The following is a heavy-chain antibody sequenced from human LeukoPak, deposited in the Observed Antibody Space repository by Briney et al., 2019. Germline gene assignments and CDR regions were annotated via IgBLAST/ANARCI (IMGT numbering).Heavy chain of an antibody. CDR3: ATGRGYYDSSGYRSYYYGMDV. J-gene: IGHJ6*02. Sequence: ASVKVSCKVSGYTLTELSMHWVRQAPGKGLEWMGGFDPEDGETIYAQKFQGRVTMTEDTSTDTAYMELSSLRSGDTAVYYCATGRGYYDSSGYRSYYYGMDVWGQGTTVTVSS. CDR2: FDPEDGET. CDR1: GYTLTELS. V-gene: IGHV1-24*01. D-gene: IGHD3-22*01.